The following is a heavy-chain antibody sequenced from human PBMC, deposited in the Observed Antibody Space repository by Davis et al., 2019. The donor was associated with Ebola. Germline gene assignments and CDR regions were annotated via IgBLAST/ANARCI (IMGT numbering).Heavy chain of an antibody. J-gene: IGHJ4*02. D-gene: IGHD6-6*01. CDR2: ISGSGGST. Sequence: PGGSLRLSCAASGFTFSSYAMSWVRQAPGKGLEWVSAISGSGGSTYYADSVKGRFTVSRDNAKNSLYLQMNSLRAEDTAVYYCARVGSSSYYFDYWGQGILVTVSS. CDR3: ARVGSSSYYFDY. V-gene: IGHV3-23*01. CDR1: GFTFSSYA.